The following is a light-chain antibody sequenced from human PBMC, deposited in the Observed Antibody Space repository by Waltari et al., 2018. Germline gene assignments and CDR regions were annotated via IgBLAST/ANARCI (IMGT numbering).Light chain of an antibody. CDR3: SSYTSSSTFVV. Sequence: QSALTQPASVSGSPGQSITISCTGTSSDVGGYNYVSWYQQHPGKAPKLMIYEVSKRPSGVSNRFSGAQAGNTASLTISGLQAEDEADYYCSSYTSSSTFVVFGGGTKLTVL. V-gene: IGLV2-14*01. J-gene: IGLJ2*01. CDR1: SSDVGGYNY. CDR2: EVS.